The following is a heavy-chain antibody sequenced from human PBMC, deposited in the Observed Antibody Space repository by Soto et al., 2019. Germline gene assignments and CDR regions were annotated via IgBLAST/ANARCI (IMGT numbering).Heavy chain of an antibody. V-gene: IGHV3-7*01. Sequence: EVQLVESGGGLVQPGGSLRLSCAASGFRFGSYWMTWVRQAPGKGLEWVANIKQDGSERNYVDSVRGRFTVSRDNAKNSLYLQMRSLTAEETDVYYCATDGGGAAIFCNISGCQYGLANYMDVWGKWTAVTVSS. CDR2: IKQDGSER. CDR1: GFRFGSYW. D-gene: IGHD2-8*01. J-gene: IGHJ6*03. CDR3: ATDGGGAAIFCNISGCQYGLANYMDV.